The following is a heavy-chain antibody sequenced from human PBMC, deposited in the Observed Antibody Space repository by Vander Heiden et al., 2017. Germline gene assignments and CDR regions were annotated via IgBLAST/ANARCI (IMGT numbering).Heavy chain of an antibody. J-gene: IGHJ6*02. CDR1: GFTVSSNY. V-gene: IGHV3-53*01. Sequence: EVQLVESGGGLIQPGGSLRLSCAASGFTVSSNYMSWVRQAPGKGLEWVSVIYSGGSTYYADSVKGRFTISRDNSKNTLYLQMNSLRAEDTAVYYCARWSYGSIYYYYGMDVWGQGTTVTVSS. CDR2: IYSGGST. CDR3: ARWSYGSIYYYYGMDV. D-gene: IGHD5-18*01.